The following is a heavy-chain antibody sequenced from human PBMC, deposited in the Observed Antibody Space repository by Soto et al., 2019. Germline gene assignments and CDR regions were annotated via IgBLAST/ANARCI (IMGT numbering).Heavy chain of an antibody. J-gene: IGHJ4*02. CDR1: GGSISSGDYS. D-gene: IGHD4-17*01. V-gene: IGHV4-30-2*01. Sequence: TSETLSLTCAVSGGSISSGDYSWSWIRQPPGKGLEWIGYIYHSGSTYYNPSLKSRVTISVDRSKNQFSLKLSSVTAADTAVYYCARNYYGDFDYWGQGTLVTVSS. CDR2: IYHSGST. CDR3: ARNYYGDFDY.